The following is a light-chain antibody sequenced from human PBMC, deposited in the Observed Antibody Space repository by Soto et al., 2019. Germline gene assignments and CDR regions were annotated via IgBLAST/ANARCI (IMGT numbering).Light chain of an antibody. CDR2: AAS. CDR1: QRVSNNF. CDR3: QQYENSPRT. J-gene: IGKJ1*01. Sequence: EIVLTQSPGTLSLSPGERATLSCRASQRVSNNFVAWYQQKPGQAPRLLYYAASVRATGIPDRFSGSGSGSNFTLAISRLEPEEFAVYYCQQYENSPRTFGQGTKVEIK. V-gene: IGKV3-20*01.